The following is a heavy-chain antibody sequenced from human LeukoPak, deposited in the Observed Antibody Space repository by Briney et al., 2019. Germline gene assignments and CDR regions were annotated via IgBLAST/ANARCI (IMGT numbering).Heavy chain of an antibody. CDR2: IYYSGST. CDR3: ARSAMGGYSKLDAFDI. J-gene: IGHJ3*02. CDR1: GGSIGSGGYY. V-gene: IGHV4-31*03. Sequence: SQTLSLTCTVSGGSIGSGGYYWSWIRQHPGKGLEWIGYIYYSGSTYYNPSLKSRVTISVDASKNQFSLKLSSVTAADTAVYYCARSAMGGYSKLDAFDIWGQGTMVTVSS. D-gene: IGHD5-12*01.